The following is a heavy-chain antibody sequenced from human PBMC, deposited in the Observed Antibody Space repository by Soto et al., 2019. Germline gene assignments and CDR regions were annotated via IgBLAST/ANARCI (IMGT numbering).Heavy chain of an antibody. CDR1: GCSISSYS. CDR3: ARDTGAAARLGWSDL. J-gene: IGHJ5*01. D-gene: IGHD6-13*01. CDR2: VYYSGST. Sequence: LSLTGTVSGCSISSYSWNWTRQPPGKGLEWIEYVYYSGSTNYNPALKSRVTISVDTSKNQFSLRLSSVTAADTAVYYCARDTGAAARLGWSDLWGPGSLVIGFS. V-gene: IGHV4-59*01.